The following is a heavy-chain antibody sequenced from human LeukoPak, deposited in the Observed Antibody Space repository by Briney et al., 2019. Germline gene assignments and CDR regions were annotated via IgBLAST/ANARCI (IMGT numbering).Heavy chain of an antibody. CDR3: TRMTTGHDY. J-gene: IGHJ4*02. D-gene: IGHD4-17*01. Sequence: PETLSLTCAVSGVSFDDYYWSWARQAPGKGLEWIGEINHSGYTNDSPSLKSRVTLSIDTSRKQFSLNLRSVTVADAGIYYCTRMTTGHDYWGQGTLVTVSS. V-gene: IGHV4-34*01. CDR1: GVSFDDYY. CDR2: INHSGYT.